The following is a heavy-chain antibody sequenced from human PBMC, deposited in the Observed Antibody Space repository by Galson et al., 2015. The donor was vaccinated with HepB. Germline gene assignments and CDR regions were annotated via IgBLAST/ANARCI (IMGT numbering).Heavy chain of an antibody. Sequence: SVKVSCKASGYTFTSYDINWVRQATGQGLEWMGWMNPNSGNTGYAQKFQGRVTMTRNTSISTAYMELSSLRSEDTAVYYCARARKQYQLLRYWFDPWGQGTLVTVSS. CDR3: ARARKQYQLLRYWFDP. V-gene: IGHV1-8*01. J-gene: IGHJ5*02. D-gene: IGHD2-2*01. CDR2: MNPNSGNT. CDR1: GYTFTSYD.